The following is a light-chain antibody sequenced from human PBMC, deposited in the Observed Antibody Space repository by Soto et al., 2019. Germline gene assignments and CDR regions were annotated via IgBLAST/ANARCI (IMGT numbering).Light chain of an antibody. CDR2: AAS. CDR3: QQSYSTPRT. CDR1: QSISNY. V-gene: IGKV1-39*01. Sequence: DIQMTQSPSSLSASVGDRVTITCRASQSISNYVNWYQQKPGKAPKFLIYAASSLQSGVPSRFSGSGYGTDFTLTISSLQPEDFATYYCQQSYSTPRTFGEGTKVKI. J-gene: IGKJ1*01.